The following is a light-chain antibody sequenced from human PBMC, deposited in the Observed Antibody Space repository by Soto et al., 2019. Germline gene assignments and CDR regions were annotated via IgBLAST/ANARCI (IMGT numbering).Light chain of an antibody. J-gene: IGLJ2*01. CDR3: AAWDDSLSGLV. V-gene: IGLV1-47*02. CDR2: FNN. Sequence: QTVVTQPPSASGTPGQRVTISCSGSSSNIGSNYVYWYQQLPGTAPKLLIYFNNQRPSGVPDRFSGSKSGASASLAISGLRSEDEADYFCAAWDDSLSGLVFGGGTKLTVL. CDR1: SSNIGSNY.